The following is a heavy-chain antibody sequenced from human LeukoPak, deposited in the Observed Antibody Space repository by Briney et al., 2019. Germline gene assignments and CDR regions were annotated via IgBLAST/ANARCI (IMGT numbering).Heavy chain of an antibody. V-gene: IGHV1-24*01. CDR2: FDPEEGEI. Sequence: ASVKVSCKASGYTFTSYGISWVRQAPGKGLEWMGGFDPEEGEIFYAQKFQDRITMIEDTFTDTAYLELSNLRSEDTAIYYCASTNDSIPYYIFDYWGQGTLVTVSS. CDR3: ASTNDSIPYYIFDY. J-gene: IGHJ4*02. D-gene: IGHD3-22*01. CDR1: GYTFTSYG.